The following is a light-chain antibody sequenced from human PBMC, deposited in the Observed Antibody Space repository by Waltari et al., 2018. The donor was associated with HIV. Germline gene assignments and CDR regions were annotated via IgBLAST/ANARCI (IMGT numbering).Light chain of an antibody. CDR3: AAWDDSLSGFWV. J-gene: IGLJ3*02. CDR1: SSNIGSNY. V-gene: IGLV1-47*01. Sequence: QSVLTQPPSASGTPGPRVTISCSGSSSNIGSNYVYWYQQLPGTAPKLPIYRNNQRPSGVPDRFSGSKSGTSASLAISGLRSEDEADYYCAAWDDSLSGFWVFVGGTKLTVL. CDR2: RNN.